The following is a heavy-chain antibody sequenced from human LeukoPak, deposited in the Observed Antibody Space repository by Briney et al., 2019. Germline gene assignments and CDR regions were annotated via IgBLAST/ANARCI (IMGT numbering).Heavy chain of an antibody. J-gene: IGHJ4*02. CDR1: GFTFSSYA. V-gene: IGHV3-64*01. CDR2: ISSNGGST. CDR3: ARLVLCSITSCYPDY. D-gene: IGHD2-2*01. Sequence: GGSLRPSCAASGFTFSSYAMHWVRQAPGKGLEYVSAISSNGGSTYYANSVKGRFTISRDNSKNTLYLQMGSLRAEDMAVYYCARLVLCSITSCYPDYWGQGTLVNDSS.